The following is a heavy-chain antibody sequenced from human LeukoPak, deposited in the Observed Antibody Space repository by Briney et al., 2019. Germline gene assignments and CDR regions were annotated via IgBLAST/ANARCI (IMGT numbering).Heavy chain of an antibody. V-gene: IGHV1-69*13. CDR2: IIPPFRTA. D-gene: IGHD3-10*01. CDR3: ATFGSGSPVLDC. Sequence: SVKVSCKASGGTFSNYAISWVRQAPGQGLEWMGRIIPPFRTANYAQKFQGRATITADESTSTAYMELSSLRSEDTAVYFCATFGSGSPVLDCWGQGTLVTVSS. CDR1: GGTFSNYA. J-gene: IGHJ4*02.